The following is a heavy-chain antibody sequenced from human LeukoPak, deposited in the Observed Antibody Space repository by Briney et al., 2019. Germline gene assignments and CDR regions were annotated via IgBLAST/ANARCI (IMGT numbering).Heavy chain of an antibody. D-gene: IGHD2-15*01. CDR3: ARVAGYCSGGSCYSPYYYYYYYMDV. CDR1: GYTFTSYG. J-gene: IGHJ6*03. CDR2: ISAYNGNT. V-gene: IGHV1-18*01. Sequence: EASVKVSCKASGYTFTSYGISWVRQAPGQGLEWMGWISAYNGNTNYAQKLQGRVTMTTDTSTSTAYMELRSLRSDDTAVYYCARVAGYCSGGSCYSPYYYYYYYMDVWGKGTTVTISS.